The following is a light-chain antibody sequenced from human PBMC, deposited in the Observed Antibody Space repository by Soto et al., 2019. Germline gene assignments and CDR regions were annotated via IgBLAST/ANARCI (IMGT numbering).Light chain of an antibody. Sequence: IQMTQSPSTLSASVGDRVTIACRASQTINDWLAWYQQKPGKAPNLLIYRASNLQSGVPSRFSGSGSGTEFTLTISSLQPDDFATYYCQQYNSYSYTFGQGTKVEIX. CDR3: QQYNSYSYT. CDR2: RAS. J-gene: IGKJ2*01. CDR1: QTINDW. V-gene: IGKV1-5*03.